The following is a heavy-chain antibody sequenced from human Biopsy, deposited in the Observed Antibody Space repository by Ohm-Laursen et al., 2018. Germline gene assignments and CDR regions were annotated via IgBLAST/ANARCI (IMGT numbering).Heavy chain of an antibody. Sequence: LRLSCTASGFTFSNYAMNWVRQAPGKGLQWVSTITGTGTGTGTTTYYADSVKGRFTISRDSSKNTLHLQMNSLRAEDTAVYYCAKDQGYYYDRSVYYYFDYWGQGTLVTVSS. CDR3: AKDQGYYYDRSVYYYFDY. CDR2: ITGTGTGTGTTT. V-gene: IGHV3-23*01. D-gene: IGHD3-22*01. CDR1: GFTFSNYA. J-gene: IGHJ4*02.